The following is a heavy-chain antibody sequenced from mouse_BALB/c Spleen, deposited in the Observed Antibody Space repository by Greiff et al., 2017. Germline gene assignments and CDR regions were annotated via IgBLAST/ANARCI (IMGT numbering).Heavy chain of an antibody. Sequence: EVQLQQSGPELVKPGASVKISCKASGYSFTSYYMHWVKQSHGKSLEWIGYIDPFNGGTSYNQKFKGKATLTVDKSSSTAYMHLSSLTSEDSAVYYCARGGGPMDYWGQGTSVTVSS. V-gene: IGHV1S135*01. CDR3: ARGGGPMDY. CDR2: IDPFNGGT. CDR1: GYSFTSYY. J-gene: IGHJ4*01.